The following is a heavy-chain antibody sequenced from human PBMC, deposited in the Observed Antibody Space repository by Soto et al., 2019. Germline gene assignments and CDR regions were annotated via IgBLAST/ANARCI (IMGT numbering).Heavy chain of an antibody. CDR1: GFTFSSYW. J-gene: IGHJ2*01. V-gene: IGHV3-74*01. CDR2: INSDGSST. Sequence: EVQLVESGGGLVQPGGSLRLSCAASGFTFSSYWMHWVRQAPGKGLVWVSRINSDGSSTSYADSVKGRFTISRDNAKNTVYLQMNSLRAEDTAVYYCAREYRNDILTRGYFDLWGRGTLVTVSS. D-gene: IGHD3-9*01. CDR3: AREYRNDILTRGYFDL.